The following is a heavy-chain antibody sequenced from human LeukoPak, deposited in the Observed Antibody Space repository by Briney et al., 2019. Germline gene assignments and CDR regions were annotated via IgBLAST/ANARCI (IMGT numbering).Heavy chain of an antibody. CDR2: ISAYNGNT. J-gene: IGHJ4*02. V-gene: IGHV1-18*01. D-gene: IGHD3-22*01. Sequence: ASVKVSCKASGGTFTSYGISWVRQAPGQGLEWMGWISAYNGNTNYAQKLQGRVTMSTDTSTSTAYMELRSLRSDDTAVYYCARDWYYYDSSGYLRRLYYFDYWGQGTLVTVSS. CDR1: GGTFTSYG. CDR3: ARDWYYYDSSGYLRRLYYFDY.